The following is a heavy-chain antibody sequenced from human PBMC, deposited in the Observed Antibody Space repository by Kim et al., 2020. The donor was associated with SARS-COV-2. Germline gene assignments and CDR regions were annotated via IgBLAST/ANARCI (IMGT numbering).Heavy chain of an antibody. CDR3: AREVGKGSQTLWFGESLNWFDP. V-gene: IGHV1-69*13. CDR1: GGTFSSYA. Sequence: SVKVSCKASGGTFSSYAISWVRQAPGQGLEWMGGIIPIFGTANYAQKFQGRVTITADESTSTAYMELSSLRSEDTAVYYCAREVGKGSQTLWFGESLNWFDPGAQGT. J-gene: IGHJ5*02. CDR2: IIPIFGTA. D-gene: IGHD3-10*01.